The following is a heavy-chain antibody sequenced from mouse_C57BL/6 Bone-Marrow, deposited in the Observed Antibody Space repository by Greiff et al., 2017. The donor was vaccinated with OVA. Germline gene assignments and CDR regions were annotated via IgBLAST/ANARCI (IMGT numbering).Heavy chain of an antibody. J-gene: IGHJ3*01. CDR3: ARRRYTTEEFAY. V-gene: IGHV1-26*01. CDR2: INPNNGGT. CDR1: GYTFTDYY. Sequence: EVQLQQSGPELVKPGASVKISCKASGYTFTDYYMNWVKQSHGKSLEWIGDINPNNGGTSYNQKFKGKATLTVDKSSSTAYMELRSLTSEDSAGYYCARRRYTTEEFAYWGQGTLVTVSA. D-gene: IGHD2-14*01.